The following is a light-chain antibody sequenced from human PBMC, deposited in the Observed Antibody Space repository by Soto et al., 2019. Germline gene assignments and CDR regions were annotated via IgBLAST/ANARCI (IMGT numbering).Light chain of an antibody. CDR2: DAS. J-gene: IGKJ3*01. Sequence: DIQMTQSPSTLSASVGDRVTITCRASQSISSWLAWYQQKPGKAPKVLIYDASSLESGVPSRFSGSGSGTEFTLTISSLQPDDLATDYCQQYNSYPITFGPGTKVDIK. CDR1: QSISSW. CDR3: QQYNSYPIT. V-gene: IGKV1-5*01.